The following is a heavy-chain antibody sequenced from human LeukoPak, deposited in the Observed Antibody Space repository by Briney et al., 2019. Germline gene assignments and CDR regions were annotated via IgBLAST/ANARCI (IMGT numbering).Heavy chain of an antibody. Sequence: GGSLRLSCAASGFTFSSYAMTWVRQAPGKGLEWVSAISNSGGGTYYADSVKGRFTISSDNSKNTLYLQMNSPRAEATAVYFCAKELGSGYFDYWGQGTLVTVSS. CDR1: GFTFSSYA. D-gene: IGHD2-15*01. CDR2: ISNSGGGT. J-gene: IGHJ4*02. V-gene: IGHV3-23*01. CDR3: AKELGSGYFDY.